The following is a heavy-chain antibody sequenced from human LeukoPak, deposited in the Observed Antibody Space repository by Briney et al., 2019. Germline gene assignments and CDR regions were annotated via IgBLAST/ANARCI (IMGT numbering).Heavy chain of an antibody. CDR1: GFSFSSYW. J-gene: IGHJ4*02. CDR3: ARVGYSSGIGVGVDY. D-gene: IGHD6-19*01. V-gene: IGHV3-74*01. Sequence: GGSLRLSCAASGFSFSSYWMHWVRQTPGKGLVWVSRINSDGSSTSYADSVKGRFTISRDNAKNTLYPQMNSLRAEDTAVYYCARVGYSSGIGVGVDYWGQGTLVTVSS. CDR2: INSDGSST.